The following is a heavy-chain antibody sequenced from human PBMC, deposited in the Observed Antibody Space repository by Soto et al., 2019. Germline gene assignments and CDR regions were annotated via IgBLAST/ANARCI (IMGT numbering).Heavy chain of an antibody. Sequence: EVQLVESGGGLIQPGGSLRLSCAASGFTVSSNYMSWVRPAPGKGREWVSVIYGGGSTYYADSVKGRFTISRDNSKNALYPQMNSLRAEDTAVYYCARDRVASSSPEYVQYWGHGTLVTVSS. CDR3: ARDRVASSSPEYVQY. V-gene: IGHV3-53*01. CDR1: GFTVSSNY. J-gene: IGHJ1*01. D-gene: IGHD2-15*01. CDR2: IYGGGST.